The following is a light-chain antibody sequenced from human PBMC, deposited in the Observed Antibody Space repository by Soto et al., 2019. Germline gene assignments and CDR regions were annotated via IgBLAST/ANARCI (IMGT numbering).Light chain of an antibody. CDR3: QQYGRSPLT. CDR2: GAS. V-gene: IGKV3-20*01. Sequence: EIVLTQSPGTLSLSPGERATLSCRASQSVSSSYLAWYQQKPGQAPRLLIYGASSRATGIPDRFSGSGSGTDFTLIISRLEYADLAVYYCQQYGRSPLTFGGGTKVEIK. CDR1: QSVSSSY. J-gene: IGKJ4*01.